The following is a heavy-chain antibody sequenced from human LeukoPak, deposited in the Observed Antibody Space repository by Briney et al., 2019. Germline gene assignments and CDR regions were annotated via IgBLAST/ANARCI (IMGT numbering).Heavy chain of an antibody. V-gene: IGHV3-48*01. J-gene: IGHJ4*02. D-gene: IGHD3-22*01. Sequence: PGGSLTLSCAASGFTFSAHTMNWVRLAPGKGLEWVSYIGSTSITIYYAQSVEGRFTISRDNGKNSLYLQMSSLPVEDTAVYYCARGHLYDITGSYGLWGQGTLVTVSS. CDR3: ARGHLYDITGSYGL. CDR1: GFTFSAHT. CDR2: IGSTSITI.